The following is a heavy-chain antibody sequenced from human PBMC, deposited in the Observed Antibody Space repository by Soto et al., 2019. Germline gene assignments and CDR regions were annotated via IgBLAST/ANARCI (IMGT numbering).Heavy chain of an antibody. CDR2: INPSSGST. J-gene: IGHJ4*02. Sequence: GPSVKVSCKASGYTFTTYYMHWVRQAPGQGLEWMGIINPSSGSTSYAQRFQGRVTMTRDTSTSTVYMDLSSLRSEDTAVYYCARDRGRWLQFAYFDYWGQGTLVTVSS. CDR3: ARDRGRWLQFAYFDY. D-gene: IGHD5-12*01. V-gene: IGHV1-46*01. CDR1: GYTFTTYY.